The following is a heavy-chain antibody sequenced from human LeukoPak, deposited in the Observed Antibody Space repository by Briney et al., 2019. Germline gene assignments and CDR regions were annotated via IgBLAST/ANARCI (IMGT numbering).Heavy chain of an antibody. CDR1: GGTFSSYA. J-gene: IGHJ6*03. CDR2: IIPIFGTA. Sequence: SVKVSCKASGGTFSSYAISWVRQAPGQGLEWMGGIIPIFGTANYAQKFQGRVTITTDESTSTAYMELSSLRSEDTAVYYCATNRITIFGVVTIYYYYYMDVWGKGTTVTVSS. D-gene: IGHD3-3*01. CDR3: ATNRITIFGVVTIYYYYYMDV. V-gene: IGHV1-69*05.